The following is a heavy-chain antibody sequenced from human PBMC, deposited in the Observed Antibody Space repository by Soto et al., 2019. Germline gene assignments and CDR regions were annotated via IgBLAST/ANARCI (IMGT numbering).Heavy chain of an antibody. CDR2: IRSKAYGGTT. D-gene: IGHD3-22*01. J-gene: IGHJ3*02. V-gene: IGHV3-49*03. CDR1: RFTFGDYA. Sequence: GSRRLSCTASRFTFGDYAMSWFRQAPGKGLEWVGFIRSKAYGGTTEYAASVKGRFTISRDDSKSIAYLQMNSLKTEDTAVYYCTRDSINMIVVDAFDIWGQGTMVTVSS. CDR3: TRDSINMIVVDAFDI.